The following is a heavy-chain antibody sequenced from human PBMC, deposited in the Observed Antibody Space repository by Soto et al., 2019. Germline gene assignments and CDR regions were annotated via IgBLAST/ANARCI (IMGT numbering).Heavy chain of an antibody. V-gene: IGHV3-23*01. CDR1: RFTFTRSP. Sequence: EEQLLESGVGLVQPGGSLRLSCAASRFTFTRSPMSWVRQAPVRGLEWVSAISGSGGGTYYADSVKGRFTISRDNSKNTLYLQMNSLRDEDTAIYYCVKRGTVTTDYYGMDVWGQGTTVTVSS. CDR2: ISGSGGGT. J-gene: IGHJ6*02. CDR3: VKRGTVTTDYYGMDV. D-gene: IGHD4-17*01.